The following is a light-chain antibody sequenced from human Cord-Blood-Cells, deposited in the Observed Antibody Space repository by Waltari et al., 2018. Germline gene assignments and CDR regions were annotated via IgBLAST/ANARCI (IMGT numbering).Light chain of an antibody. CDR1: SSDVGGYNY. CDR3: SSYTSSSTVV. J-gene: IGLJ2*01. V-gene: IGLV2-14*01. CDR2: EVS. Sequence: QSALTQPASVSGSPGQSITISCPGTSSDVGGYNYVSWYQQHPGKALKLMIYEVSNRPSGVSNRFSGSKSGNTASLTISGLQAEDEADYYCSSYTSSSTVVFGGGTKLTVL.